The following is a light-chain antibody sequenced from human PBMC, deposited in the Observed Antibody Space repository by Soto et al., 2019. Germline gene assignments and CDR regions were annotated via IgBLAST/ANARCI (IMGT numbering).Light chain of an antibody. CDR3: QQYESSPPT. Sequence: IVLTQSPGTLSLSPGERATLSCKASQSASDRFVAWYQQNPGQAPRLLIHGASTRATGIPDRFSGSGSGTDFTLTISRLESEDFALYFCQQYESSPPTFGQGTKVDIK. J-gene: IGKJ1*01. CDR2: GAS. CDR1: QSASDRF. V-gene: IGKV3-20*01.